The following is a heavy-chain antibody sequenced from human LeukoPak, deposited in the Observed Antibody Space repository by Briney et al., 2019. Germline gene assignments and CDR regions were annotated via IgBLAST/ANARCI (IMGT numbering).Heavy chain of an antibody. CDR1: AFTFSIYA. V-gene: IGHV3-23*01. Sequence: GGSLRLSCAASAFTFSIYAMSWVRQAPGKGLGWVSTISGSGGSTHYADSVKGRFTISRDNSKNTLYLQMISLRAEDTAVYYCATYRSSGWYDYFDSWGQGTLVTVSS. CDR2: ISGSGGST. J-gene: IGHJ4*02. D-gene: IGHD6-19*01. CDR3: ATYRSSGWYDYFDS.